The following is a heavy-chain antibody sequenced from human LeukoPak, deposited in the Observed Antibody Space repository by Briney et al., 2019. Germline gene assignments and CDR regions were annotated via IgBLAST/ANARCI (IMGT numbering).Heavy chain of an antibody. CDR1: GGSISSYY. CDR3: ARETSQKGAHYMDV. CDR2: IYYSGST. J-gene: IGHJ6*03. D-gene: IGHD3-16*01. Sequence: SETLSLTCTVSGGSISSYYWSWIRQPPGKGLEYIGYIYYSGSTNYNPSLKSRVTISVDTSKNQFSLKLTSVTAADTAVYYCARETSQKGAHYMDVWGKGTTVTISS. V-gene: IGHV4-59*01.